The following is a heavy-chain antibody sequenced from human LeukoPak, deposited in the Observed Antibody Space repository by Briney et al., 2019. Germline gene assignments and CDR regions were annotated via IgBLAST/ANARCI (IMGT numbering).Heavy chain of an antibody. CDR2: ISSSSAYI. Sequence: PGGSLRLSCVASGFIFSDYSMDWVRQAPGKGLEWVSSISSSSAYIFHSDSVKGRFTISRDNAQSSLYLQMNSLRAGDTAVYYCARQAVARPFDLWGQGTMVAVSS. D-gene: IGHD6-6*01. J-gene: IGHJ3*01. V-gene: IGHV3-21*06. CDR1: GFIFSDYS. CDR3: ARQAVARPFDL.